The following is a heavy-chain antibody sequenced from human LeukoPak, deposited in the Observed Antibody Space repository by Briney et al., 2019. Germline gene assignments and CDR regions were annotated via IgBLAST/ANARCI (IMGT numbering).Heavy chain of an antibody. Sequence: PSETLSLTCAVYGGSFSGYYWSWIRQPPGKGLEWIGEINHSGSTNYNPSLKSRVTISVDTSKNQFSLKLSSVTAADTAVYYCARDNTAKGFDYWGQGTLVTVSS. CDR2: INHSGST. D-gene: IGHD5-18*01. J-gene: IGHJ4*02. CDR3: ARDNTAKGFDY. V-gene: IGHV4-34*01. CDR1: GGSFSGYY.